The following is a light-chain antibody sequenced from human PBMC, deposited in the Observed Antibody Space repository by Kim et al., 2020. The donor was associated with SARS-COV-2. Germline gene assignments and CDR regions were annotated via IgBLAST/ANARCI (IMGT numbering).Light chain of an antibody. CDR3: QAWDSSTLSYV. J-gene: IGLJ1*01. Sequence: QGQTASITCSGDKLGDKYACWYQQKPGQSPVLVIYQDSKRPSGIPERFSGSNSGNTATLTISGTQAMDEADYYCQAWDSSTLSYVFGTGTKVTVL. V-gene: IGLV3-1*01. CDR2: QDS. CDR1: KLGDKY.